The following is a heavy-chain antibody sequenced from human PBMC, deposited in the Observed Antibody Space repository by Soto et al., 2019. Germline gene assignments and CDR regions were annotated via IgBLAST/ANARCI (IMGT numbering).Heavy chain of an antibody. CDR3: AKDRSAKYSSSWNGYYYYGIDV. Sequence: EVQLLESGGGLVQPGGSLRLSCAASGFTFSSYAMSWVRQAPGKGLEWVSAISGSGGSTYYADSVKGRFTISRDNSKNTLYLQMNSLRAEDTAVYYCAKDRSAKYSSSWNGYYYYGIDVWGQGTTVTVSS. V-gene: IGHV3-23*01. J-gene: IGHJ6*02. D-gene: IGHD6-13*01. CDR1: GFTFSSYA. CDR2: ISGSGGST.